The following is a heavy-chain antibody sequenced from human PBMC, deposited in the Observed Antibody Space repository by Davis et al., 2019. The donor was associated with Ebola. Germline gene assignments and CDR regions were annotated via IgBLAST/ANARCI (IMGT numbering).Heavy chain of an antibody. CDR1: GFTFGDYA. Sequence: GESLKISCPASGFTFGDYAMSWVRQAPGKGLEWVGFIRSKAYGGTTEYAASVKGRFTISRDDSKSIAYLQMDSLKTEDTAVYYCTRDTTTVTTSYYYGMDVWGQGTTVTVSS. J-gene: IGHJ6*02. CDR3: TRDTTTVTTSYYYGMDV. D-gene: IGHD4-17*01. CDR2: IRSKAYGGTT. V-gene: IGHV3-49*04.